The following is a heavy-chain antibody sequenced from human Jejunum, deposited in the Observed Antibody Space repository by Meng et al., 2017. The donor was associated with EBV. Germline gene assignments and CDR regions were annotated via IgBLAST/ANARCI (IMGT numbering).Heavy chain of an antibody. Sequence: VPLPQWAQGLLKPSESLSLPCAVYGGSFSDYHWTWIRQPPGKGLEWIGEINHGGGAIYNPSLKSRVTISVDTSKNQFSLKLSSVTAADTAVYYCARLGGYASGTYYPIDPWGQGTLVTVSS. V-gene: IGHV4-34*01. CDR1: GGSFSDYH. J-gene: IGHJ5*02. CDR2: INHGGGA. CDR3: ARLGGYASGTYYPIDP. D-gene: IGHD3-10*01.